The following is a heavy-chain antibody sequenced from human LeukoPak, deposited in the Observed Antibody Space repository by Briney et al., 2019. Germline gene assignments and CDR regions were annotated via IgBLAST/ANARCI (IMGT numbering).Heavy chain of an antibody. CDR1: GFTFSSYA. CDR2: ISYDGSNK. V-gene: IGHV3-30-3*01. Sequence: LGGSLRLSCAASGFTFSSYAMHWVRQAPGKGLEWVAVISYDGSNKYYADSVKGRFTISRDNSKNTLYLQMNSLRAEDTAVYYCARDFGDNYDYYYYGMDVWGQGTTVTVSS. D-gene: IGHD3-16*01. CDR3: ARDFGDNYDYYYYGMDV. J-gene: IGHJ6*02.